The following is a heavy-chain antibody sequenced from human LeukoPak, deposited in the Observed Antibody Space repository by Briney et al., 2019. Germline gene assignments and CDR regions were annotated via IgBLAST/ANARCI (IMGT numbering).Heavy chain of an antibody. D-gene: IGHD3-22*01. J-gene: IGHJ2*01. Sequence: SETLSLTYTVSGGSISSGGYYWSWIRQHPGKGLEWIGYIYYSGSTYYNPSLKSRVTISVDTSKNQFSLKLSSVTAADTAVYYCARSNGEYDSSGYAYYWYFDLWGRGTLVTVSS. CDR3: ARSNGEYDSSGYAYYWYFDL. CDR1: GGSISSGGYY. V-gene: IGHV4-31*03. CDR2: IYYSGST.